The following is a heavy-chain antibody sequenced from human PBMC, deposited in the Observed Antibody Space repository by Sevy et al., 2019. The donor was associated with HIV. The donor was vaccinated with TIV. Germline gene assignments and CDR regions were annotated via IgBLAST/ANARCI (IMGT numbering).Heavy chain of an antibody. D-gene: IGHD6-6*01. V-gene: IGHV3-21*01. CDR1: GFSFSIFS. J-gene: IGHJ4*02. CDR2: ITSSSSYI. CDR3: ARYNSASASFDY. Sequence: GGSLRLSCAASGFSFSIFSMHWVRQAPGKGLEWVSSITSSSSYIYYADSLKGRFIISRDNAKNSLYLQMNSLRAEDTAVYYCARYNSASASFDYWGQGTLVTVSS.